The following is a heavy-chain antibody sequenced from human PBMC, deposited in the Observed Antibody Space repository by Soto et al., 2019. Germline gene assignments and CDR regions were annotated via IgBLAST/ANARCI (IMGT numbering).Heavy chain of an antibody. V-gene: IGHV4-31*03. J-gene: IGHJ4*02. CDR3: ARGAREGVAATFGYFDY. Sequence: SETLSLTCTVSGGSISSGGYYWSWIRQHPGKGLEWIGYIYYSGSTYYNPSLKSRVTISVDTSKNQFSLKLSSVTAADTAVYYCARGAREGVAATFGYFDYWGQGTLVTVSS. D-gene: IGHD2-15*01. CDR1: GGSISSGGYY. CDR2: IYYSGST.